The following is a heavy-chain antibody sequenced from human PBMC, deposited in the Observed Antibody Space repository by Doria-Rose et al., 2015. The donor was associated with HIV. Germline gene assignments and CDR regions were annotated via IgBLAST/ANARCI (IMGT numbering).Heavy chain of an antibody. Sequence: QITLKESGPVLVKPTETLTLTCTVSGVSLSSPGMGVSWIRQPPGKALEWLATIFSDDERSYKTSLKSRLTISRGTSKSQVVLTMTDMDPADTATYYCARIKSSRWYHKYYFDFWGQGTLVIVSA. CDR1: GVSLSSPGMG. CDR3: ARIKSSRWYHKYYFDF. CDR2: IFSDDER. V-gene: IGHV2-26*01. J-gene: IGHJ4*02. D-gene: IGHD6-13*01.